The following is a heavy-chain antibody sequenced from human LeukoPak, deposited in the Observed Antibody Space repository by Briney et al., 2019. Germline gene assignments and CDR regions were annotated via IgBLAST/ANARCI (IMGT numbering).Heavy chain of an antibody. J-gene: IGHJ4*02. V-gene: IGHV5-51*01. CDR1: GYSFTNYW. CDR2: IYPGDSDT. D-gene: IGHD4-17*01. CDR3: ARLGTTVTSRYFDY. Sequence: GESLKISCKGSGYSFTNYWIGWVRQMPGKGLQWMGIIYPGDSDTRYSPSFQGQVTFSADKSINTAYLQWSSLKASDTALYCCARLGTTVTSRYFDYWGRGTLVTVSS.